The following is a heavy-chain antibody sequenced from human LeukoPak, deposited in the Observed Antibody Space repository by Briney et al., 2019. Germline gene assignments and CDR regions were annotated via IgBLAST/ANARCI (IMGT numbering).Heavy chain of an antibody. CDR1: GGSISSSNW. V-gene: IGHV4-4*02. CDR2: IYHSGST. J-gene: IGHJ4*02. Sequence: PSETLSLTCAVSGGSISSSNWWSWVRQPPGKGLEWIGEIYHSGSTNYNPSLKSRVTISVDKSKNQFSLKLSSVTAADTAVYYCARRRSVIAAAGTVIDYWGQGTLVAVSS. CDR3: ARRRSVIAAAGTVIDY. D-gene: IGHD6-13*01.